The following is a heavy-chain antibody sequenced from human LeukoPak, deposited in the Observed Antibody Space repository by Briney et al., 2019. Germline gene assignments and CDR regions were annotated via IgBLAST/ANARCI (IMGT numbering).Heavy chain of an antibody. CDR3: ARVSSLGWNYGGKGSFDY. CDR2: IYYSGST. CDR1: GGSISSYY. Sequence: SETLSLTCTVSGGSISSYYWSWIRQPPGKGLEWIGYIYYSGSTNYNPSLKSRVTISVDTSKNQFSLKLSSVTAADTVVYYCARVSSLGWNYGGKGSFDYWGQGTLVTVSS. D-gene: IGHD4-23*01. V-gene: IGHV4-59*01. J-gene: IGHJ4*02.